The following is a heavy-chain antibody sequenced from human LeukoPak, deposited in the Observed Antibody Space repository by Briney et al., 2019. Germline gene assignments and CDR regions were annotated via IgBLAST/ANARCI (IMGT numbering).Heavy chain of an antibody. CDR1: GFNFNTYE. CDR3: ARQLSGWYDADPY. CDR2: IKEDGSRN. V-gene: IGHV3-7*05. Sequence: PGGSLRLSCAASGFNFNTYEMNWVRQAPGKGLEWVANIKEDGSRNHYVDSVKGRFTISRDNAKNPLYLQMSSLRAEDTAVYYCARQLSGWYDADPYWGQGTLVTVSS. J-gene: IGHJ4*02. D-gene: IGHD6-19*01.